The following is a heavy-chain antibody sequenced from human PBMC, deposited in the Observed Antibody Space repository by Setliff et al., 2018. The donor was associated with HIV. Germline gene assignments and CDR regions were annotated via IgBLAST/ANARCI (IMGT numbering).Heavy chain of an antibody. CDR3: ASGREAVAGALHFDY. V-gene: IGHV4-4*08. CDR2: IYTNGST. CDR1: GDSISSYY. J-gene: IGHJ4*02. Sequence: SETLSLTCTVSGDSISSYYWNWIRQPPGKALEWIGYIYTNGSTNYNPSLKSRVTISVDTSKNQFSLKLNSVTAADTAVYYCASGREAVAGALHFDYWGQRPLVTVSS. D-gene: IGHD6-19*01.